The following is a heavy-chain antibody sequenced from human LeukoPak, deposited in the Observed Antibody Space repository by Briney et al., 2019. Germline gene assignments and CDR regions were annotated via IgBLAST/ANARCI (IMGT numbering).Heavy chain of an antibody. V-gene: IGHV3-23*01. J-gene: IGHJ4*02. CDR2: ISGSGGST. CDR1: GFTFSSYA. Sequence: GGSLRLSCAASGFTFSSYAMSWVRQAPGKGLEWVSAISGSGGSTYYADSVKGRFTISRNNSKNTLYLQLNSLRAEDTAVYCCARLYDSSGYYFDYWGQGTLVTVSS. CDR3: ARLYDSSGYYFDY. D-gene: IGHD3-22*01.